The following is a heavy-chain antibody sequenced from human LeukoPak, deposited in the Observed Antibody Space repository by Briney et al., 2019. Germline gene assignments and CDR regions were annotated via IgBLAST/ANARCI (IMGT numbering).Heavy chain of an antibody. CDR3: TRFNRRYFQH. J-gene: IGHJ1*01. V-gene: IGHV3-49*04. CDR2: IRSKAYGGTT. CDR1: GLTFGDYA. Sequence: GGSLRLSCTASGLTFGDYAMSWVRQAPGKGLEWVGFIRSKAYGGTTEYAASVKGRFTISRDDSKSIAYLQMNSLKTEDTAVYYCTRFNRRYFQHWGQGTLVTVSS.